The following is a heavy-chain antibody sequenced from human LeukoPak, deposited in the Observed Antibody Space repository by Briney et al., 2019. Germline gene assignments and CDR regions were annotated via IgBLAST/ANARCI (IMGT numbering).Heavy chain of an antibody. CDR3: GRELLGRRAWDY. CDR1: GFTFSSYS. V-gene: IGHV3-21*01. J-gene: IGHJ4*02. Sequence: GGSLRLSCAASGFTFSSYSMNWVRQAPGKGLEWVSSISSSSSYIYYADSVKGRFTISRDNAKNSLYLQMNSLRAEDTAVYYCGRELLGRRAWDYWGQGTLVTVSS. CDR2: ISSSSSYI. D-gene: IGHD1-26*01.